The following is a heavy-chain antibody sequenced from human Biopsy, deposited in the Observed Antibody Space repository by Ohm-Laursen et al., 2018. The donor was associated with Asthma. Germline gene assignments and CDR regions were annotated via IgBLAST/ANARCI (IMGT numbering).Heavy chain of an antibody. Sequence: ASVKVSCKVSGYTFFNFAIHWVRQAPGQRLEWLGWINAGNGNTKHSQKFQGRVTISRDTSASTAYMDLSSLRPEDTAVNYCARTYCDFMTGQVNDAFAMWGQGTMVTVSS. CDR2: INAGNGNT. CDR1: GYTFFNFA. V-gene: IGHV1-3*01. J-gene: IGHJ3*02. D-gene: IGHD3-9*01. CDR3: ARTYCDFMTGQVNDAFAM.